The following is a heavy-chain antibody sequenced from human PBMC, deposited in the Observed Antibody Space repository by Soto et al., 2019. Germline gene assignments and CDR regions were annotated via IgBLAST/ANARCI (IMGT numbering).Heavy chain of an antibody. CDR2: TKGDGSEM. V-gene: IGHV3-7*01. D-gene: IGHD6-19*01. J-gene: IGHJ4*02. Sequence: SGGSLRLSCAASGFTLSSYWMSWIRQVPGKGLEWVANTKGDGSEMYLIDSVAGRFTISRDNAKNTVSLQMNNLRVEDTALYACVRHGRGGWHLDSWGQGTLVTVSS. CDR1: GFTLSSYW. CDR3: VRHGRGGWHLDS.